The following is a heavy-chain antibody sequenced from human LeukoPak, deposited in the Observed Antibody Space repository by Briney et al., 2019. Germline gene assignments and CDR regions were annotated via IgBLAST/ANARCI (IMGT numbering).Heavy chain of an antibody. V-gene: IGHV3-74*01. Sequence: PGGSLRLSCAASGFTFSSYWMHWVRQAPGKGLVWVSRINTDESSTSYADSVKGRFTISRDNAKNTLYLRMNSLRAEDTAVYYCAKDWSPGYYYYYYMDVWGKGTTVTVSS. CDR1: GFTFSSYW. CDR3: AKDWSPGYYYYYYMDV. CDR2: INTDESST. J-gene: IGHJ6*03.